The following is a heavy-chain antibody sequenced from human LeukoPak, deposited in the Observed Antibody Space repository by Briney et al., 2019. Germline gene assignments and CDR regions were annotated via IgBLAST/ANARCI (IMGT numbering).Heavy chain of an antibody. Sequence: ASVKVSCKASGYTFGAHYIHWLRQAPGQGLEYMGWTNPTAGDTNFAEKLKGRVTLTRDTSSTTVYMEVTRLTFADTAVYYCARGMYSSSESFDVWGQGTMVVVSS. D-gene: IGHD3-22*01. CDR2: TNPTAGDT. V-gene: IGHV1-2*02. CDR3: ARGMYSSSESFDV. CDR1: GYTFGAHY. J-gene: IGHJ3*01.